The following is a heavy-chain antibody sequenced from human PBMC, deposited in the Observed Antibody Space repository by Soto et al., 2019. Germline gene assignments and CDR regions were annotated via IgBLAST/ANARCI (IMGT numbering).Heavy chain of an antibody. D-gene: IGHD4-17*01. J-gene: IGHJ1*01. Sequence: QITLKESGPTLVKPTQTLTLTCTFSGFSLSTSGVGVGWIRQPPGKALEWLALIYWDDDKRYSPSLKSRLTITKDTSKNQVVLTMTNMDPVDTATYYCAHRHYGVSAEYFQHWGQGTLVTVSS. CDR3: AHRHYGVSAEYFQH. V-gene: IGHV2-5*02. CDR1: GFSLSTSGVG. CDR2: IYWDDDK.